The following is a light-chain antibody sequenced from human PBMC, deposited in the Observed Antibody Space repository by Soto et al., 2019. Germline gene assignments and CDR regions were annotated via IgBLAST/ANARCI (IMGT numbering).Light chain of an antibody. CDR2: EVS. CDR3: SAYAGSDNVV. V-gene: IGLV2-8*01. Sequence: QSVLTQPHSASGSAGQSVTISCTGTSSDVGDNYVSWYQQHLGKAPKLIIYEVSQRPSGVPDRISGSKSGNTASLTVSGLQTEDEADYYCSAYAGSDNVVFGSGTKVTVL. CDR1: SSDVGDNY. J-gene: IGLJ1*01.